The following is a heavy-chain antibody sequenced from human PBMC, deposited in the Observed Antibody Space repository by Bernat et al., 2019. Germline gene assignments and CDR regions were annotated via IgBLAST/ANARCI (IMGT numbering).Heavy chain of an antibody. J-gene: IGHJ5*02. CDR3: AKVGSGWYLDP. CDR1: GFTLSSYA. CDR2: ISYDGSNK. D-gene: IGHD6-19*01. Sequence: QVQLVESGGGVVQPGRSLRLSCAASGFTLSSYAIHWVRQAPGKGLEWVAVISYDGSNKYYADSVKGRFTISRDNSKNTLYLQMNSLRAEDTAVYYCAKVGSGWYLDPWGQGTLVTVSS. V-gene: IGHV3-30*18.